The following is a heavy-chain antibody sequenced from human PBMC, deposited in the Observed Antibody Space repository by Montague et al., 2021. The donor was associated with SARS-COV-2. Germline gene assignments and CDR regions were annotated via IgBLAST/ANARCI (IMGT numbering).Heavy chain of an antibody. V-gene: IGHV4-31*03. CDR1: GASISSGGYY. D-gene: IGHD6-13*01. J-gene: IGHJ4*02. CDR2: IYYSGST. CDR3: ARSESPSYSSSPFDY. Sequence: TLSLTCIVSGASISSGGYYWSWIRQHPGKGLEWIGYIYYSGSTYYNPSLKSRLSISLDTSKNHFSLRLSSVTAADTAVYYCARSESPSYSSSPFDYWGQGTLVTVPS.